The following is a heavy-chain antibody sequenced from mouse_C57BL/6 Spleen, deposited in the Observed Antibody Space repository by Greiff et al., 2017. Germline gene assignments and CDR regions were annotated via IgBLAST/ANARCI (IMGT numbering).Heavy chain of an antibody. CDR1: GFTFSSYG. Sequence: EVKVVESGGDLVKPGGSLKLSCAASGFTFSSYGMSWVRQTPDKRLAWVATISSGGSYTYYPDSVKGRFTISRGNAKNTLYLQMRSLQSEDTAMYYCARLPYEPFAYWGQGTLVTVSA. J-gene: IGHJ3*01. D-gene: IGHD2-3*01. CDR3: ARLPYEPFAY. CDR2: ISSGGSYT. V-gene: IGHV5-6*01.